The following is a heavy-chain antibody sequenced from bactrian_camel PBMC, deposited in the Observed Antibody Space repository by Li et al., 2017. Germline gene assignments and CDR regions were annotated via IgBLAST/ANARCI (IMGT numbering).Heavy chain of an antibody. Sequence: VQLVESGGDLVQPGGSLRLSCAASGFTDIPFSGYSMSWIRQAPGKGPEWVASVSHSGRDQWYPDSVKGRLTISRDNNKNTAYLQMNSLQPEDTAVYYCGQSVDNYWGQGTQVTVS. CDR2: VSHSGRDQ. CDR1: GFTDIPFSGYS. V-gene: IGHV3S31*01. J-gene: IGHJ4*01. CDR3: GQSVDNY.